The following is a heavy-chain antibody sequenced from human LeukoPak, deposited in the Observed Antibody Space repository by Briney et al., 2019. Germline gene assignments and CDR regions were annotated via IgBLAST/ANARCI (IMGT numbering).Heavy chain of an antibody. CDR2: ISDSGGGT. Sequence: GSLRLSCAASGFTFSNFAMSWVRQAPGKGLQWVSAISDSGGGTFYADSVKGRFTISRDNSKNTLYLQMNSLRAEDTAVYYCARFPDSGNYLPFGHWGQGTLVTVSS. CDR3: ARFPDSGNYLPFGH. J-gene: IGHJ4*02. CDR1: GFTFSNFA. V-gene: IGHV3-23*01. D-gene: IGHD1-26*01.